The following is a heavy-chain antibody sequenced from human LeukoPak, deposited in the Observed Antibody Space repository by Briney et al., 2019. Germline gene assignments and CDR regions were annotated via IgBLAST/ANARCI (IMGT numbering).Heavy chain of an antibody. CDR1: GYTFTSYY. Sequence: ASVKVSCKASGYTFTSYYMHWVRQAPGQGLEWMGWINTNTGNPTYAQGFTGRFVFSLDTSVSTAYLQISSLQAEDTAVYYCAADLTYYYDSSGYGFDYWGQGTLVTVSS. J-gene: IGHJ4*02. CDR2: INTNTGNP. CDR3: AADLTYYYDSSGYGFDY. V-gene: IGHV7-4-1*02. D-gene: IGHD3-22*01.